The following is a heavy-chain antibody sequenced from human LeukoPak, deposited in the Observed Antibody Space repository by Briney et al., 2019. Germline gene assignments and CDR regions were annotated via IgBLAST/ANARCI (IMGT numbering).Heavy chain of an antibody. V-gene: IGHV3-30-3*01. CDR3: ARESTMIDSYFDY. J-gene: IGHJ4*02. Sequence: GGSLRLSCAASGFTFSSYAMHWVRQAPGKGLEWVAVISYDGSNKYYADSVKGRFTISRDNSKNTLYLQMNSLRAEDTAVYYCARESTMIDSYFDYGGQETRFTFSS. CDR1: GFTFSSYA. D-gene: IGHD3-22*01. CDR2: ISYDGSNK.